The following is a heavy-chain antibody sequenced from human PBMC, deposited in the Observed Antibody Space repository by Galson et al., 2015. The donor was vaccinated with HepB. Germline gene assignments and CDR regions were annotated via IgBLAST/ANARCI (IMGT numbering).Heavy chain of an antibody. CDR1: GYTFTRYY. V-gene: IGHV1-46*01. J-gene: IGHJ5*02. CDR2: INPSDGST. Sequence: SVKVSCKAFGYTFTRYYMHWVRQAPGQGLEWMGKINPSDGSTSYAQQSQDRVTMTRDTSTNTVYMDLSSLRSEDTAVYYCARVGLKTLMVRGVITNWLDPWGQGTLVTVSS. CDR3: ARVGLKTLMVRGVITNWLDP. D-gene: IGHD3-10*01.